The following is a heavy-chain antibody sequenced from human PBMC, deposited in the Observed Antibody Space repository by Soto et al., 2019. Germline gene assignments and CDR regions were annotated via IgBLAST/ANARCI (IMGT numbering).Heavy chain of an antibody. CDR1: GYTFTSYY. CDR2: INPSGGST. D-gene: IGHD1-26*01. Sequence: ASVKVSCKASGYTFTSYYMHWVRQAPGQGLEWMGIINPSGGSTSYAQKFQERVTITRDMSTSTAYMELGSLRSEDTAVYYCAADTSGSYGGYYYYGMDVWGQGTTVTVSS. V-gene: IGHV1-46*01. J-gene: IGHJ6*02. CDR3: AADTSGSYGGYYYYGMDV.